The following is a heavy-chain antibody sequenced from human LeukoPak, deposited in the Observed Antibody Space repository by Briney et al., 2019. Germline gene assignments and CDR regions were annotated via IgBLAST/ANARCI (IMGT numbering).Heavy chain of an antibody. CDR3: ARGKSNYGRY. CDR2: IIPIFGTA. CDR1: GYDFSSYG. Sequence: SVKVSCKASGYDFSSYGISWVRQAPGQGLEWMGGIIPIFGTANYAQKFQGRVTITADESTSTAYMELSSLRSEDTAVYYCARGKSNYGRYWGQGTLVTVSS. D-gene: IGHD4-11*01. J-gene: IGHJ4*02. V-gene: IGHV1-69*13.